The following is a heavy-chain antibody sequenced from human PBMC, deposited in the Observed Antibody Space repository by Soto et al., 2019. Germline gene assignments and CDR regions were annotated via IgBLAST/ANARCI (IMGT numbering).Heavy chain of an antibody. V-gene: IGHV3-23*01. J-gene: IGHJ4*02. Sequence: GGSLRLSCAASGFTFSSYAMSWVRQAPGKGLEWVSAISGSGGSTYYADSVKGRFTISRDNSKNTLYLQMNGLRAEDTAVYYCAKEGVLLWFGELAYFDYWGQGTLVTVSS. CDR1: GFTFSSYA. D-gene: IGHD3-10*01. CDR2: ISGSGGST. CDR3: AKEGVLLWFGELAYFDY.